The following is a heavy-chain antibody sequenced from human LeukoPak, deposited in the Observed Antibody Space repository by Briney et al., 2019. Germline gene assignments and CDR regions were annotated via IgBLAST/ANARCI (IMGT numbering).Heavy chain of an antibody. J-gene: IGHJ3*02. CDR1: GASISSDY. CDR3: ARAGDAFDI. CDR2: MSYSGST. Sequence: SETLSLACTVSGASISSDYWSWIRQSPGNGLEWIGYMSYSGSTNYNPSVKSRVSISLDTSRNQFSPKLSSVTAADTAVYYCARAGDAFDIWGQGTMVTVSS. V-gene: IGHV4-59*01.